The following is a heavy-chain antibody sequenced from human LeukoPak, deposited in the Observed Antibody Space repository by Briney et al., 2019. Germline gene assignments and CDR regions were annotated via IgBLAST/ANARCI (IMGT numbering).Heavy chain of an antibody. CDR1: GGSISSTNW. CDR2: INHSGNT. V-gene: IGHV4-4*02. CDR3: ARGKVTRDWYFDL. D-gene: IGHD4-17*01. Sequence: PSETLSLTCAVSGGSISSTNWWNWVRQPPGKGLEWIGEINHSGNTNYNPSLKSRVTISIDTSKNQFSLKLSSVTAADTAVYYCARGKVTRDWYFDLWGRGTLVTVSS. J-gene: IGHJ2*01.